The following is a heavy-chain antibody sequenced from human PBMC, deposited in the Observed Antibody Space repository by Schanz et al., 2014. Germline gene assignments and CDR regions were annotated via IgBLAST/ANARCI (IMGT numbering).Heavy chain of an antibody. D-gene: IGHD3-3*01. CDR3: ARDKGGYYPFDY. CDR2: ISGNSGII. CDR1: GFTFDHYA. J-gene: IGHJ4*02. V-gene: IGHV3-9*01. Sequence: EMKLVESGGGLVQPGRSLRLSCAASGFTFDHYAMHWVRQAPGKGLEWVSGISGNSGIIGYADSVKGRCTVSRDNAKNSLYLQMNSLTADDTAVYYCARDKGGYYPFDYWGRGTLVTVSS.